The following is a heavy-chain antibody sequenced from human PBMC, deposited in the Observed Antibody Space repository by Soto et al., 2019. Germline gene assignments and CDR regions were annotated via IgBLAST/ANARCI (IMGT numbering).Heavy chain of an antibody. D-gene: IGHD2-2*01. CDR3: ARVRTEYAGLDY. CDR1: GGSISSYY. J-gene: IGHJ4*02. CDR2: IYCSGST. V-gene: IGHV4-59*12. Sequence: SETLSLTCTVSGGSISSYYWSWIRQPPGKGLESIGYIYCSGSTNYNPSLESRVAISLDTSKNQFSLRLTSVTAADTAVYFCARVRTEYAGLDYWGQGTLVTVS.